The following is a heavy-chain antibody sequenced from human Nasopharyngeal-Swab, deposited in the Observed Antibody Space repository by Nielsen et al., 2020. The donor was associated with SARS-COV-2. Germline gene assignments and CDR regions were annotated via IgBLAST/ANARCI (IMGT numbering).Heavy chain of an antibody. D-gene: IGHD3-10*01. CDR2: ISYGGSNK. J-gene: IGHJ4*02. Sequence: GESLKISCAASGFTFSSYAMHWVRQAPGKGLEWVAVISYGGSNKYYADSVKGRFTISRDNSKNTLYLQMNSLRAEDTAVYYCARVAGITMVRGVDYWGQGTLVTVSS. CDR3: ARVAGITMVRGVDY. CDR1: GFTFSSYA. V-gene: IGHV3-30-3*01.